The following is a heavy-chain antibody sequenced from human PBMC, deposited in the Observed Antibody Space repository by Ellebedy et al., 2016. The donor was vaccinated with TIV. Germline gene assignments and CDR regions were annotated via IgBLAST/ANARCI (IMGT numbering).Heavy chain of an antibody. CDR1: GGTFSSYA. V-gene: IGHV1-69*13. D-gene: IGHD3-22*01. J-gene: IGHJ3*02. Sequence: AASVKVSCKASGGTFSSYAISWVRQAPGQGLEWMGGIIPIFGTANYAQKFQGRVTITADESTSTAYMELSSLRSEDTAVYYCARGPSYDSSGYPLGAFDIWGQGTMVTVSS. CDR2: IIPIFGTA. CDR3: ARGPSYDSSGYPLGAFDI.